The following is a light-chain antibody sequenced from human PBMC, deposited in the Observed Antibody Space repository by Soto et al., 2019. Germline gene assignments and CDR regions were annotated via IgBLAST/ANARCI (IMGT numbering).Light chain of an antibody. Sequence: IQLTQSPSSLSASVGDRVTITCRASQVISIYLAWYQQKPGKAPKLLIDAASTLQSGVPSRFSGSGSGTDFTLDISSLQPEDFATYDCQQLNSYPLTFGGGTKVEIK. J-gene: IGKJ4*01. V-gene: IGKV1-9*01. CDR3: QQLNSYPLT. CDR1: QVISIY. CDR2: AAS.